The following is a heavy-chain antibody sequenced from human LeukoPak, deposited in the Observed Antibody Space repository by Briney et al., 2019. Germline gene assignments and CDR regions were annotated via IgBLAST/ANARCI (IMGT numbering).Heavy chain of an antibody. CDR2: ISAYNGNT. V-gene: IGHV1-18*01. D-gene: IGHD2-15*01. Sequence: GPVKVSCKTSGYSENFYGITWVRQAPGQGLEWMGWISAYNGNTNYAQKLQGRVTMTTDTSTSTAYMELSRLRSDDTAVYYCARVVVAAPYNWFDPWGQGTLVTVSS. CDR3: ARVVVAAPYNWFDP. CDR1: GYSENFYG. J-gene: IGHJ5*02.